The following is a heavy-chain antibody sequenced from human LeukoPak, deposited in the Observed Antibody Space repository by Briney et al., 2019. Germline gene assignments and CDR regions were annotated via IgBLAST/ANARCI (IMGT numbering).Heavy chain of an antibody. V-gene: IGHV3-23*01. Sequence: TGGSLRLSCAASGFTFSTYALSWVRQAPGKGLEWVSVISGSGGSIYYADSVKGRFTISRDNAKKSLYLQMNSPRPEDTALYYCAKSGIFQGYYFYYMDVWGKGTTVTISS. CDR3: AKSGIFQGYYFYYMDV. CDR2: ISGSGGSI. J-gene: IGHJ6*03. D-gene: IGHD2-15*01. CDR1: GFTFSTYA.